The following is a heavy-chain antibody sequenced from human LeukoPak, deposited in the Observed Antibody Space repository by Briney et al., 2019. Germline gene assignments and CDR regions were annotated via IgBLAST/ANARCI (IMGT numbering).Heavy chain of an antibody. D-gene: IGHD3-16*01. CDR2: IIPILGIA. J-gene: IGHJ4*02. V-gene: IGHV1-69*02. CDR3: ARGHGVDFDY. Sequence: SVKVSCKASGGTFSSYTISWVRQAPGQGLEWMGRIIPILGIAIYAQKFQGRVTITADKSTSTAYMELSSLRSEDTAVYYCARGHGVDFDYWGPGTLVTVSS. CDR1: GGTFSSYT.